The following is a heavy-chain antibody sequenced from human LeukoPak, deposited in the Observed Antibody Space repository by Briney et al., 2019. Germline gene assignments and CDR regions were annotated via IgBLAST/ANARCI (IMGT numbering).Heavy chain of an antibody. CDR2: IKQDGSEK. J-gene: IGHJ6*02. CDR3: AKDVTYYDFWSGSTDRYYGMDV. Sequence: PGGSLRLSCEASGFTFSSYWMSWVRQAPGKGLEWVANIKQDGSEKYYVDSVKGRFTISRDNSKNTLYLQMNSLRAEDTAVYYCAKDVTYYDFWSGSTDRYYGMDVWGQGTTVTVSS. V-gene: IGHV3-7*01. CDR1: GFTFSSYW. D-gene: IGHD3-3*01.